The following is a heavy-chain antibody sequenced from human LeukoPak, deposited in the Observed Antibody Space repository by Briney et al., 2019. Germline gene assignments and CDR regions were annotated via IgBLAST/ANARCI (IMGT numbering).Heavy chain of an antibody. D-gene: IGHD4-17*01. CDR3: AKVAVTTDYYYYYMDV. V-gene: IGHV3-30*02. Sequence: GGSLRLSCAASGFTFSSYGMHWVRQAPGKGLEWVAFIRYDGSNKYYADSVKGRFTISRDNSKSTLYLQMNSLRAEDTAVYYCAKVAVTTDYYYYYMDVWGKGTTVTASS. J-gene: IGHJ6*03. CDR2: IRYDGSNK. CDR1: GFTFSSYG.